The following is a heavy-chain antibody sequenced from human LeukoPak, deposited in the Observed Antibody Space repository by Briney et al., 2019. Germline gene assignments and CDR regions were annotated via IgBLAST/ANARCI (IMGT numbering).Heavy chain of an antibody. CDR2: IYYSGST. J-gene: IGHJ4*02. V-gene: IGHV4-59*12. CDR1: GGSIRSYY. CDR3: ARDLLSTAGYFDY. Sequence: PSETLSLTCTVSGGSIRSYYWSWIRQPPGKGLEWIGYIYYSGSTNYNPSLKSRVTIPVDTSKNQFSLKLSSVTAADTAVYYCARDLLSTAGYFDYWGQGTLVTVSS. D-gene: IGHD6-19*01.